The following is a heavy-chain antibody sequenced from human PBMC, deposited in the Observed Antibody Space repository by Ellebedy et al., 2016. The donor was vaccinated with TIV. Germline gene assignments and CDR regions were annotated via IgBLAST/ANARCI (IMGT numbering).Heavy chain of an antibody. Sequence: SETLSLTXTVSGGSISSGGYYWSWIRQHPGKGLEWIGYIYYSGSTYYNPSLKSRVTISVDTSKNQFSLKLSSVTAADTAVYYCARDPVEMATMLDAFDIWGQGTMVTVSS. CDR2: IYYSGST. D-gene: IGHD5-24*01. J-gene: IGHJ3*02. CDR1: GGSISSGGYY. CDR3: ARDPVEMATMLDAFDI. V-gene: IGHV4-30-4*08.